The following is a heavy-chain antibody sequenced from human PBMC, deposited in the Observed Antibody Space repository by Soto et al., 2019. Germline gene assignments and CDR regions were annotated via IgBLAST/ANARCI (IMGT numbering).Heavy chain of an antibody. V-gene: IGHV1-69*08. D-gene: IGHD6-19*01. CDR1: GDSFSSYT. CDR2: IVPLLGTT. J-gene: IGHJ3*02. CDR3: ARDLSAVAGTQGFDI. Sequence: QVQLVQSGAEVGKPGSSVKVSCKASGDSFSSYTLSWMRQAPGHGLEWMGRIVPLLGTTNYAQKFQGSVTFTADKSTSTVYMELRSLRSEDRARYYFARDLSAVAGTQGFDIWGQGTRVIVSS.